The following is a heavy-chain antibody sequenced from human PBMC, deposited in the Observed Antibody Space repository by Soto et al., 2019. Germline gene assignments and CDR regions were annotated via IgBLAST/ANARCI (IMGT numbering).Heavy chain of an antibody. J-gene: IGHJ6*02. V-gene: IGHV3-33*01. CDR3: ASLIAAAGTDYYYGMDV. CDR2: IWYDGSNK. Sequence: GGSLRLSCAASGFTFSSYGMHWVRQAPGKGLEWVAVIWYDGSNKYYADSVKGRFTISRDNSKNTLYLQMNSLRAEDTAVYYCASLIAAAGTDYYYGMDVWGQGTTVTVSS. CDR1: GFTFSSYG. D-gene: IGHD6-13*01.